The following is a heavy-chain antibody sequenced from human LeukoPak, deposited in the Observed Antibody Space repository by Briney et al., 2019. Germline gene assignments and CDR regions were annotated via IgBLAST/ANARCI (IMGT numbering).Heavy chain of an antibody. J-gene: IGHJ4*02. CDR1: GGSITSYC. CDR2: IHYSGGN. Sequence: SETLSLTCTVSGGSITSYCWNWIRQPPGKGLEWIGYIHYSGGNNYHPSVNSRVTMSVDTSKNQFSLRLTSVTAADTAVYYCARVSRWAEAIDYWGQGTLVTVSS. CDR3: ARVSRWAEAIDY. D-gene: IGHD1-26*01. V-gene: IGHV4-59*01.